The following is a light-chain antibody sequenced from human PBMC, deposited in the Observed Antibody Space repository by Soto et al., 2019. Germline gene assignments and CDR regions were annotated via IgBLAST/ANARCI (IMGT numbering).Light chain of an antibody. V-gene: IGKV1-39*01. CDR3: QQSYSSPQT. J-gene: IGKJ2*01. CDR1: LSISRY. CDR2: AAS. Sequence: DIQMTQSPSSLSASVGDRVTITCRASLSISRYLSWYQQKPGIAPKLLIYAASNLQSGVPSRFSGSGSGTDFTLTINSLQPEDFATYYCQQSYSSPQTFGQGTKLEI.